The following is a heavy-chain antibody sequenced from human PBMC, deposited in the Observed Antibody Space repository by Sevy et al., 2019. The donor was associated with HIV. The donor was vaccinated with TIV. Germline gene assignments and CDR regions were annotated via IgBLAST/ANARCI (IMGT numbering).Heavy chain of an antibody. CDR1: GFTFSSYA. J-gene: IGHJ4*02. Sequence: GGSLRLSCSASGFTFSSYAMHWVRQAPGKGLEYVSAISSNGGSTYYADSVKGRFTTSRDNSKNTLDLQMSSLRAEDTAVYYCVKDRGDTMMDYFDYWGQGTLVTVSS. CDR3: VKDRGDTMMDYFDY. V-gene: IGHV3-64D*06. CDR2: ISSNGGST. D-gene: IGHD3-22*01.